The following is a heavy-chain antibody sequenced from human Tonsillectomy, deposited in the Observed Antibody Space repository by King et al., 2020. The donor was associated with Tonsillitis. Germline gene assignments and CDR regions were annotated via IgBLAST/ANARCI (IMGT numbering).Heavy chain of an antibody. Sequence: VQLVESGGGLVQPGGSLKLSCAASGFTFSGSAMHWVRQASGKGLEWVGRIRSKANSYATASAASVRGRFTLSRDDSKNMVYLQMNSLKTEDTAVYYCAGGVGGQRLNYGGQGTLVTVSA. V-gene: IGHV3-73*02. CDR3: AGGVGGQRLNY. CDR2: IRSKANSYAT. CDR1: GFTFSGSA. J-gene: IGHJ4*02. D-gene: IGHD6-25*01.